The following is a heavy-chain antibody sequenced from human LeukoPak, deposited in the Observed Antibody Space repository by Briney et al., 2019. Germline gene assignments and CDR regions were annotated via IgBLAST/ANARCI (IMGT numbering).Heavy chain of an antibody. J-gene: IGHJ6*03. V-gene: IGHV3-7*04. CDR3: ARVRIVVVPAASYYMDV. CDR2: IKQDGSEK. Sequence: GGSLRLTCAASGFTFSSYWMSWVRQAPGKGLDWVANIKQDGSEKYYVDSVKGRFTISRDNAKNSLYLQMNSLRAEDTAVYYCARVRIVVVPAASYYMDVWGKGTTVTVSS. CDR1: GFTFSSYW. D-gene: IGHD2-2*01.